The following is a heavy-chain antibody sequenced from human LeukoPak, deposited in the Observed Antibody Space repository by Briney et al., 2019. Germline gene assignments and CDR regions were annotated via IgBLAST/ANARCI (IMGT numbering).Heavy chain of an antibody. CDR1: GFTFSDYS. D-gene: IGHD3-10*01. V-gene: IGHV3-21*01. CDR3: SRESYYYGSGSYYKPTSFDH. Sequence: GGSLRLSCAASGFTFSDYSMNWVRQAPGKGLEWVSSISSSSSYVYYADSVKGRFTISRDNAKNSLYLQMDSLSAEDTAVYYWSRESYYYGSGSYYKPTSFDHWGQGTLVTVSS. CDR2: ISSSSSYV. J-gene: IGHJ4*02.